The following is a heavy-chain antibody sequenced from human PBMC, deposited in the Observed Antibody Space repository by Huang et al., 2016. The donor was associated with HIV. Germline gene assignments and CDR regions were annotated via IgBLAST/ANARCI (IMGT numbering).Heavy chain of an antibody. D-gene: IGHD2-2*03. Sequence: QLRESGPGLVTPSETLSLTCSASGTSMTCSTFYWGWFRQPPGRGLEWIGSVYFLGNTYDNPSLKSRVTISIDTAVYFCAREVRSVDTDRPDGYYYRGLDVWGQGTTVIVSS. CDR2: VYFLGNT. V-gene: IGHV4-39*01. CDR3: RGLDV. J-gene: IGHJ6*02. CDR1: GTSMTCSTFY.